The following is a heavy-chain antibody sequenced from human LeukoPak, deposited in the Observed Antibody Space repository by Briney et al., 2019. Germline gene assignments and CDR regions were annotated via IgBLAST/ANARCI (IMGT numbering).Heavy chain of an antibody. J-gene: IGHJ3*02. CDR3: ARDPTVTNFHDAFDI. CDR1: GFTFSSYW. CDR2: IKQDGSQK. V-gene: IGHV3-7*05. Sequence: GGSLRLSCAASGFTFSSYWMSWVRQAPGKGLEWVATIKQDGSQKEYVDSVKGRFTISRDNDKNSLYLQMNSLRAEDTAVYYCARDPTVTNFHDAFDIWGQGTMVTVSS. D-gene: IGHD4-17*01.